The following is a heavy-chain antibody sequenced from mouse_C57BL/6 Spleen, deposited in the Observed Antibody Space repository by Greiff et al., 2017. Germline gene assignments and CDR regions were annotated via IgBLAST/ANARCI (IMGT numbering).Heavy chain of an antibody. V-gene: IGHV1-26*01. D-gene: IGHD2-1*01. Sequence: VQLQQSGPELVKPGASVKISCKASGYTFTDYYMNWVKQSHGKSLEWIGDINPNNGGTSYNQKFKGKATLTVDKSSSTAYMELRSLTSEDSAVYYCARRIYYGNYEAMDYWGQGTSVTVSS. CDR3: ARRIYYGNYEAMDY. CDR1: GYTFTDYY. J-gene: IGHJ4*01. CDR2: INPNNGGT.